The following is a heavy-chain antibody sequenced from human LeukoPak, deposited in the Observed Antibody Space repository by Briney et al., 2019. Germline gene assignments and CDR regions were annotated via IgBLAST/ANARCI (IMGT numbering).Heavy chain of an antibody. Sequence: GGSLRLSCAVSGLPISAYWMSWIRQVPGEGPVWVARINHDGTITHYADSVKGRFTISRDNGKNILYLQITSLRPEDTAVYYCTRDVWGNSDYWGQGTLVTVSS. J-gene: IGHJ4*02. V-gene: IGHV3-74*01. D-gene: IGHD7-27*01. CDR1: GLPISAYW. CDR3: TRDVWGNSDY. CDR2: INHDGTIT.